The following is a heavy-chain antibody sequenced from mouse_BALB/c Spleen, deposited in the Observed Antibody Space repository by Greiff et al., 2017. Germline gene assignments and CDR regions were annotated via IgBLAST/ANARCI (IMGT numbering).Heavy chain of an antibody. CDR1: GYTFTSYD. J-gene: IGHJ2*01. CDR3: ARSHYDGSSDYFDD. D-gene: IGHD1-1*01. CDR2: IYPGAGST. Sequence: QVQLQQSGPELVKPGALVKISCKASGYTFTSYDINWVKQRPGQGLEWIGWIYPGAGSTKYNEKFKGKATLTADKAYSTDYMQLSSLTSENSAVNYCARSHYDGSSDYFDDWGQGTTRTVSS. V-gene: IGHV1S56*01.